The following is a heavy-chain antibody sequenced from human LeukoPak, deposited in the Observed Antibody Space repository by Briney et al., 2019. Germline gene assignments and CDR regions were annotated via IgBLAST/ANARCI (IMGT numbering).Heavy chain of an antibody. CDR1: GYTFTSYD. CDR2: IIPIFGTA. V-gene: IGHV1-69*06. D-gene: IGHD4-17*01. CDR3: ARGTVTRWFDP. J-gene: IGHJ5*02. Sequence: SVKVSCKASGYTFTSYDINWVRQAPGQGLEWMGGIIPIFGTANYAQKFQGRVTITADKSTSTAYMELSSLRSEDTAVYYCARGTVTRWFDPWGQGTLVTVSS.